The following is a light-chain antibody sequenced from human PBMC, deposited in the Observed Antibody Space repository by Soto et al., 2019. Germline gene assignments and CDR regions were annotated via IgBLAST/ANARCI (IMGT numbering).Light chain of an antibody. CDR2: GAS. CDR1: QSVSSIY. Sequence: ELVLTQSPGPLSLSPGERATLSCRASQSVSSIYLAWYKQKPGQAPRLLIYGASSRATGIPDRFSGRGSWTDFTFTISSLEPDDFAVYYCQQYGSSPPGTCGGGTKVESK. V-gene: IGKV3-20*01. CDR3: QQYGSSPPGT. J-gene: IGKJ4*01.